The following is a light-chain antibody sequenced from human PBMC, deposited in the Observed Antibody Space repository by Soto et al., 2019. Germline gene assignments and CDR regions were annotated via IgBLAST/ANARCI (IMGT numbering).Light chain of an antibody. CDR1: QPVSSN. CDR2: DSS. V-gene: IGKV3-15*01. CDR3: QLYNNWPYT. J-gene: IGKJ2*01. Sequence: EIVMTQSPATLSVTPEDTATLSCRASQPVSSNFAWYRHKPGHAPTLLIYDSSTRATEFPARFSGSGSGTEFLFPIRRLQSEDLPVYYRQLYNNWPYTFGQGTKLEIK.